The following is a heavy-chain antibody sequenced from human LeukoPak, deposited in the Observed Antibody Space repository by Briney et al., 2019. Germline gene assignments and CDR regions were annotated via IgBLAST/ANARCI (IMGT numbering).Heavy chain of an antibody. J-gene: IGHJ6*03. D-gene: IGHD2-2*01. CDR1: GVSISSSNSY. CDR3: ARTRDYYYYMDV. CDR2: IYYTGST. Sequence: SETLSLTCTVSGVSISSSNSYWGWIRQPPGKGLEWIGYIYYTGSTNYNPSLKSRVTISVDTSKNQFSLKLSSVTAADTAVYYCARTRDYYYYMDVWGKGTTVTISS. V-gene: IGHV4-61*05.